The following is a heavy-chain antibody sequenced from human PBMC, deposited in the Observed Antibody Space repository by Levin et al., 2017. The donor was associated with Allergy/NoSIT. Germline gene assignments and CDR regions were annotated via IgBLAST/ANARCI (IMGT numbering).Heavy chain of an antibody. CDR1: GYTFTSYY. D-gene: IGHD6-13*01. CDR2: INPSGGST. Sequence: ASVKVSCKASGYTFTSYYMHWVRQAPGQGLEWMGIINPSGGSTSYAQKFQGRVTMTRDTSTSTVYMELSSLRSEDTAVYYCAVSIAAAGPLDYWGQGTLVTVSS. CDR3: AVSIAAAGPLDY. J-gene: IGHJ4*02. V-gene: IGHV1-46*01.